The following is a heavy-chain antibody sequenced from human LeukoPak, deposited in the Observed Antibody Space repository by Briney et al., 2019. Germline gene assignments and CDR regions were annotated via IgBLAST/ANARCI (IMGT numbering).Heavy chain of an antibody. Sequence: GGSLRFSCAASGFTFSSYGMSWVRQAPGKGLEWVSAISGSGGSTFYADSVKGRFTISRDNSKNTLYLQMNSLRAEDTAVYYCARDSSMLRGPLVIYYFDFWGQGTLVTVSS. V-gene: IGHV3-23*01. CDR2: ISGSGGST. J-gene: IGHJ4*02. CDR1: GFTFSSYG. D-gene: IGHD3-10*01. CDR3: ARDSSMLRGPLVIYYFDF.